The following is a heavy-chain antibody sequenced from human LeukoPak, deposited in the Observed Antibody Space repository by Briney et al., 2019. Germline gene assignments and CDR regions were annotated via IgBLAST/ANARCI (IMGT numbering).Heavy chain of an antibody. V-gene: IGHV1-2*02. CDR2: INPNSGGT. CDR3: ARGGDDYNLIFDY. Sequence: ASVKVSCKASGYTFTGYFMHWVRQAPGQVLEWMGWINPNSGGTNYAQKFQGRVTMTRDTSISTTYMELSRLRSDDTAVYYCARGGDDYNLIFDYWGQGTLVTVSS. D-gene: IGHD5-24*01. J-gene: IGHJ4*02. CDR1: GYTFTGYF.